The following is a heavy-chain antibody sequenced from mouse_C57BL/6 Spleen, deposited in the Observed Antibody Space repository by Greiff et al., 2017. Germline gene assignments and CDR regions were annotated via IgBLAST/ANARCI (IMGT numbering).Heavy chain of an antibody. CDR2: ISGGGGNT. J-gene: IGHJ1*03. CDR1: GFTFSSYT. D-gene: IGHD2-1*01. Sequence: EVKVVESGGGLVKPGGSLKLSCAASGFTFSSYTMSWVRQTPEKRLEWVATISGGGGNTYYPDSVKGRFTISRDNAKNTLYLQMSSLRSEDTALYYCARGGYYGNFRGYFDVWGTGTTVTVSS. V-gene: IGHV5-9*01. CDR3: ARGGYYGNFRGYFDV.